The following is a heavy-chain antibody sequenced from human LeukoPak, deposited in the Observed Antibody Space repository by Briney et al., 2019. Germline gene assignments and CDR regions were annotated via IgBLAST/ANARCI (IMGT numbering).Heavy chain of an antibody. V-gene: IGHV3-9*03. D-gene: IGHD6-13*01. Sequence: PGRSLRLSCAASGFTFDYYAMHWVRQAPGKGLEWVSGISWNSGSIGYADSAKGRFTISRDNAKNSLYLQMNSLRAEDMALYYCAKGLGSSSWFSFDYWGQGTLVTVSS. CDR3: AKGLGSSSWFSFDY. CDR2: ISWNSGSI. J-gene: IGHJ4*02. CDR1: GFTFDYYA.